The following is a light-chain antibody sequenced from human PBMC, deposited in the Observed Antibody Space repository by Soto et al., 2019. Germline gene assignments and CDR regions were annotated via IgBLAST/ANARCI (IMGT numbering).Light chain of an antibody. J-gene: IGLJ1*01. V-gene: IGLV1-40*01. Sequence: QSVLTQPPSVSWAPGHRVTIACSGSSSNIGAGYDVNWYRQLPGTAPKLLIYGNSDRPSGVPDRFSGSKSGTSASLAITGLQAEDADDYFCQSYDRSLRTYVFGTGTKVTVL. CDR1: SSNIGAGYD. CDR2: GNS. CDR3: QSYDRSLRTYV.